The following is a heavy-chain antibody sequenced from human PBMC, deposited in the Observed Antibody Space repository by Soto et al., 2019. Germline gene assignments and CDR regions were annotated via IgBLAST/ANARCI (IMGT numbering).Heavy chain of an antibody. D-gene: IGHD1-20*01. CDR2: IWYDGSNK. CDR1: GFTFSSYG. CDR3: AREGRGRITGTVFDY. J-gene: IGHJ4*02. Sequence: QVQLVESGGGVVQPGRSLRLSCAASGFTFSSYGMHWVRQAPGKGLEWVAVIWYDGSNKYYADSVKGRFTISRDNSKNTLYLQMNRLRAEDTAVYYCAREGRGRITGTVFDYWGQGTLVTVSS. V-gene: IGHV3-33*01.